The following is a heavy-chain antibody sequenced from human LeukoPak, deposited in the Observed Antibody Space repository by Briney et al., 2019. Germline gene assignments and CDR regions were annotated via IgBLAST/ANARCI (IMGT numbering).Heavy chain of an antibody. J-gene: IGHJ4*02. Sequence: GGSLRLSCAASGFTFSSYSMNWVRQAPGKGLEWVSSISSSSSYIYYADSVKGRFTISRDNAKNSLYLQMNSLRAEDTAVYYCARGYEQLGPPAYWGQGTLVTVSS. CDR2: ISSSSSYI. V-gene: IGHV3-21*01. CDR1: GFTFSSYS. D-gene: IGHD6-6*01. CDR3: ARGYEQLGPPAY.